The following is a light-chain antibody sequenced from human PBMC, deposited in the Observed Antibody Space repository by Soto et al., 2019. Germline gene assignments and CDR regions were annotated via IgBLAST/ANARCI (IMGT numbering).Light chain of an antibody. CDR3: QQYGGSPRS. J-gene: IGKJ1*01. CDR2: DAS. Sequence: EVGLTQSPGTLSLSPGERATLSCRASQSISQSLAWYQQRPGQSPRLLIYDASRRATGIPDRFTGSGFGTDFTLTISRLAPEDLAVYYCQQYGGSPRSFGQGTKVELK. CDR1: QSISQS. V-gene: IGKV3-20*01.